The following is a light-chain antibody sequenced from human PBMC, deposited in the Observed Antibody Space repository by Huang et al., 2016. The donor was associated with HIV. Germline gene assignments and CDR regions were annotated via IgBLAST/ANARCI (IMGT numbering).Light chain of an antibody. J-gene: IGKJ1*01. CDR1: QSISSW. CDR2: KAS. Sequence: DIQMTQSPSTLSASVGDRVTITCLAIQSISSWLACYQQKPGKAPKLLIYKASSLESGVPSRFSGSGSGTEFTLTISSLQPDDFATYYCQQYNSYSQTFGQGTKVEIK. CDR3: QQYNSYSQT. V-gene: IGKV1-5*03.